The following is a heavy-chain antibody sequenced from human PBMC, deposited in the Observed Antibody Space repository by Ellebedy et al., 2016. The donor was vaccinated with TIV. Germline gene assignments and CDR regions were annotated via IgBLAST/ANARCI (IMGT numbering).Heavy chain of an antibody. CDR1: GFIFSDFY. V-gene: IGHV3-11*04. CDR3: ARDRGEGGFFDY. J-gene: IGHJ4*02. Sequence: GESLKISXAASGFIFSDFYMGWIRQAPGKGLEWISYMDIGGSLIWYADSVRGRFTISRDNAKKSLYLQMQSLRVEDTALYFCARDRGEGGFFDYWGQGTLVTVSS. D-gene: IGHD3-16*01. CDR2: MDIGGSLI.